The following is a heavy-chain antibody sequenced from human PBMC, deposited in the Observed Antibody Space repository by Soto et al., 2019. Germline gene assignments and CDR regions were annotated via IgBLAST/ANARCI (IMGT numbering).Heavy chain of an antibody. CDR3: AGGTYYFHY. CDR2: ILYDGSNK. Sequence: QVQLVESGGDVVQPGRSLRLSCAASGFTFSNYGRHWARQAAGKGLEWVAAILYDGSNKYYADSVKGRFTISRDNSKNTLYLQMNSLRAEDTSVYYCAGGTYYFHYSGQGTLVTVSS. J-gene: IGHJ4*02. V-gene: IGHV3-33*01. CDR1: GFTFSNYG. D-gene: IGHD1-26*01.